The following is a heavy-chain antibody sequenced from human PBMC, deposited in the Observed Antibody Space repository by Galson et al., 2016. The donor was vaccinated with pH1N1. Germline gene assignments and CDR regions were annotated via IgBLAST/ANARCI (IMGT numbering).Heavy chain of an antibody. CDR1: GYSFTNYW. Sequence: QSGAEVKKPGESLKISCKGSGYSFTNYWIAWVRQMPGKGLEWMGLIYPSDSDTRYSPSFQGQVTISADTSINTAYLQWSSLRASDTAVFYCARQDTSGFRFYHYGMDVWGQGTAVTVSS. D-gene: IGHD3-22*01. CDR3: ARQDTSGFRFYHYGMDV. V-gene: IGHV5-51*01. CDR2: IYPSDSDT. J-gene: IGHJ6*02.